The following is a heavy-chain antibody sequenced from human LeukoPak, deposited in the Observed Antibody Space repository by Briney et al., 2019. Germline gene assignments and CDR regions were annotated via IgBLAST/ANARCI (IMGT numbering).Heavy chain of an antibody. V-gene: IGHV1-69*04. CDR2: IIPILGIA. CDR1: GGTFSSYA. J-gene: IGHJ6*02. CDR3: ASSLYGAGSYYKGYYYYYGMDV. Sequence: SVKVSCKASGGTFSSYAISWVRHAPGQGLEWMGRIIPILGIANYAQKFQGRVTITADKSTSTAYMELSSLRSEDTAVYYCASSLYGAGSYYKGYYYYYGMDVWGQGTTVTVSS. D-gene: IGHD3-10*01.